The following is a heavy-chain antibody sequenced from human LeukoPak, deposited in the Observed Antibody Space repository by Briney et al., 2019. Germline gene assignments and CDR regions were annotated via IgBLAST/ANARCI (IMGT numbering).Heavy chain of an antibody. Sequence: GASVKVSCKASGYTFTSYGISWVRQAPGQGLEWMGWIIPIFGTANYAQKFQGRVTITADESTSTAYMELSSLRSEDTAVYYCARGGGYSVKPFDYWGQGTLVTVSS. CDR1: GYTFTSYG. J-gene: IGHJ4*02. CDR2: IIPIFGTA. CDR3: ARGGGYSVKPFDY. V-gene: IGHV1-69*13. D-gene: IGHD6-25*01.